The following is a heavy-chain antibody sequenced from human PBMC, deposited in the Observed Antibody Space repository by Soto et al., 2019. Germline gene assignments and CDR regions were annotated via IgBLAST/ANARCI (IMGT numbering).Heavy chain of an antibody. CDR2: MNPNSGDT. Sequence: QVQLVQSGAEVKKPGASVRVSCKASGYTFTSHDINWVRQATGQGLEWLGWMNPNSGDTGDVQKFQGRVTMTRDTSISTAYMELSNLRSDDTAVYFCARGPEDPVGGAQYQFYCRYAWGEGTTVTVSS. D-gene: IGHD2-2*01. CDR1: GYTFTSHD. V-gene: IGHV1-8*01. CDR3: ARGPEDPVGGAQYQFYCRYA. J-gene: IGHJ6*03.